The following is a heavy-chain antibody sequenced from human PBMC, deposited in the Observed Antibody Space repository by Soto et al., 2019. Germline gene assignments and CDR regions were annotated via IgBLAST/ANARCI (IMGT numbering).Heavy chain of an antibody. Sequence: ASVKVSCKASGYTFTSFAMHWVRQAPGQRLEWMGWINAGNGNTKYLQKFQGRVTITRDTSASIAYMELSSLRSEDTAVYYCARDDGYQPGTLYNWFDPWGQGTLVTVSS. D-gene: IGHD2-2*01. CDR1: GYTFTSFA. CDR2: INAGNGNT. J-gene: IGHJ5*02. V-gene: IGHV1-3*01. CDR3: ARDDGYQPGTLYNWFDP.